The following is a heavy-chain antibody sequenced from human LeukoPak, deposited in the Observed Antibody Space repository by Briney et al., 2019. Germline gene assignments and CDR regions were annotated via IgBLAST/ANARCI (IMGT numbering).Heavy chain of an antibody. J-gene: IGHJ4*02. Sequence: GASVKVSCKASNYTFSTYGISWVRQAPGQGLEWMGWISPYNGNINYSQKLQGRVTLTTDTSTTTAYMELRSLRSDDTAVYYCARGRLDWSGHYRGYFDHWGQGTLVTVSS. CDR3: ARGRLDWSGHYRGYFDH. V-gene: IGHV1-18*01. CDR1: NYTFSTYG. D-gene: IGHD3-3*01. CDR2: ISPYNGNI.